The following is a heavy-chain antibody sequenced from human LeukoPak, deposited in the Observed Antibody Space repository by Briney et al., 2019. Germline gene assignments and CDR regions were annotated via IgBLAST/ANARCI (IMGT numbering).Heavy chain of an antibody. J-gene: IGHJ4*02. CDR2: IYYSGST. D-gene: IGHD3-22*01. CDR1: GGSVSSGSYY. Sequence: PSETLSLTCTVSGGSVSSGSYYWSWIRQPPGKGLEWIGYIYYSGSTNYNPSLKSRVTISVDTSENQFSLKLSSVTAADTAVYYCARESYYDSSGYYYAWGYFDYWGQGTLVTVSS. CDR3: ARESYYDSSGYYYAWGYFDY. V-gene: IGHV4-61*01.